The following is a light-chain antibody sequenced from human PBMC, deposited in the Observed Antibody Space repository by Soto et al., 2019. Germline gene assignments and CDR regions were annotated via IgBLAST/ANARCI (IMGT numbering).Light chain of an antibody. V-gene: IGLV2-14*01. Sequence: QSALTQPATVSGSPEQSITISCTGTSSDVGNYIFVSWYRQHPGKAPKLMIYDINNRPSGVSNRFSGSKSGNTASLTISGLQAEDEADYYCVSYTTSASYVFGTGTKVTVL. CDR2: DIN. CDR1: SSDVGNYIF. CDR3: VSYTTSASYV. J-gene: IGLJ1*01.